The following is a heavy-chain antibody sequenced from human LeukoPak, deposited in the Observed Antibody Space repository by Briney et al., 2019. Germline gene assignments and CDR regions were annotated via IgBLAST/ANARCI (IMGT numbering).Heavy chain of an antibody. CDR1: GFTVRSYA. CDR2: ISGSGGRT. Sequence: GVSLRLSCAASGFTVRSYAMSWVRQAPGKGLEWVSAISGSGGRTYYADSVKGRLTISRDNSKNTLYLQMNSLRAEDTAVYYCAKDQYYDSSGYLDYWGQGTLVTVSS. J-gene: IGHJ4*02. V-gene: IGHV3-23*01. D-gene: IGHD3-22*01. CDR3: AKDQYYDSSGYLDY.